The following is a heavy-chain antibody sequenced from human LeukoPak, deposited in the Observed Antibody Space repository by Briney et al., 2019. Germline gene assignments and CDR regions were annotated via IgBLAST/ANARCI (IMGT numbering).Heavy chain of an antibody. D-gene: IGHD6-19*01. CDR1: GYSFTNYW. CDR3: ARATSSGWAH. V-gene: IGHV5-51*01. CDR2: IYPGDSDT. Sequence: GESLKISCKGSGYSFTNYWIGWVRQMPGKGLEWMGIIYPGDSDTKYRPSFQGQVTISADKSISTAYLQWTSLKASDTAMYYCARATSSGWAHWGQGTRVTASS. J-gene: IGHJ4*02.